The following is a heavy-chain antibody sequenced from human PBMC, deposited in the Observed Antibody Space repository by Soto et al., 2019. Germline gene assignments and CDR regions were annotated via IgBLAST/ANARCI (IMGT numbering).Heavy chain of an antibody. Sequence: PGESLKISCXGSGYSFTSYWIAWVRQMPGKGLEWMGIIYPGDSDTRYSPSFQGQVTISADKSIRTVYLQWSSLKASDTAVYYCAKDRGPYCSSTSCYPGYGMDVWGQGTTVTVSS. CDR2: IYPGDSDT. V-gene: IGHV5-51*01. CDR1: GYSFTSYW. J-gene: IGHJ6*02. D-gene: IGHD2-2*01. CDR3: AKDRGPYCSSTSCYPGYGMDV.